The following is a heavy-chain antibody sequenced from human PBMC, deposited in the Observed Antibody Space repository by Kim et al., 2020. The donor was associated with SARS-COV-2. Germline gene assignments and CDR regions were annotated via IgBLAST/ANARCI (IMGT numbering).Heavy chain of an antibody. CDR1: GFTFDDYA. V-gene: IGHV3-9*01. CDR2: ISWNSGSI. J-gene: IGHJ6*02. D-gene: IGHD6-13*01. CDR3: AKDIPSHSIAAAGDAVYYYYGMYV. Sequence: GGSLRLSCAASGFTFDDYAMHWVRQAPGKGLEWVSGISWNSGSIGYADSVKGRFTISRDNAKNSLYLQMNSLRAEDTALYYCAKDIPSHSIAAAGDAVYYYYGMYVWGQGTTVTVSS.